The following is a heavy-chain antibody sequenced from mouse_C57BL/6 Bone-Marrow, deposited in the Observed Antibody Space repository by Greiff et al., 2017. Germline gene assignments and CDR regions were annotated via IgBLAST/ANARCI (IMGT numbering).Heavy chain of an antibody. CDR3: ARRGQLRLRDAMDY. CDR2: ISSGGSYT. V-gene: IGHV5-6*02. J-gene: IGHJ4*01. D-gene: IGHD3-2*02. Sequence: EVKLVESGGDLVKPGGSLKLSCAASGFTFSSFGMSWVRQPPDKRLEWVATISSGGSYTYYPDSVKGRFTISRDNAKNTLYLQMSSLKSEDTAMYYCARRGQLRLRDAMDYGGKGTSVTVSS. CDR1: GFTFSSFG.